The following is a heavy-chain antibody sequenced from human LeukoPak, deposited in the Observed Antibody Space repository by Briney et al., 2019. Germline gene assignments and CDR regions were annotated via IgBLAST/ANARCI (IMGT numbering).Heavy chain of an antibody. V-gene: IGHV3-66*01. CDR1: GFIVSSTY. J-gene: IGHJ4*02. CDR3: ARGRPAHYFDS. D-gene: IGHD6-6*01. Sequence: GGSLSLSCAVCGFIVSSTYLIWVRQASGKGRQWLSLICSGGNTYYADSVKCTFFISSDISENRVYLQMNSLSVEDTAVYFCARGRPAHYFDSWGPGTLVTVS. CDR2: ICSGGNT.